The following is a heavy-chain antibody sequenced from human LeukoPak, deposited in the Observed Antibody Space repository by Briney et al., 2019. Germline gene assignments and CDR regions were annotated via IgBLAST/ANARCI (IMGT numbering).Heavy chain of an antibody. V-gene: IGHV3-21*01. CDR3: ARDPSTYYYDSSGYYNWFDP. Sequence: PGGSLRLSCAASGFTFSSYSMNWVRQAPGKGLEWVSSISSSSSYIYYADSVKGRFTISRDSAKNSLYLQMNSLRAEDTAVYYCARDPSTYYYDSSGYYNWFDPWGQGTLVTVSS. D-gene: IGHD3-22*01. CDR1: GFTFSSYS. J-gene: IGHJ5*02. CDR2: ISSSSSYI.